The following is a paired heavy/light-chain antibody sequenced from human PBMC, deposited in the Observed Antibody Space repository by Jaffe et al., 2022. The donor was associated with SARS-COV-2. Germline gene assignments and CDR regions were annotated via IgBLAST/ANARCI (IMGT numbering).Light chain of an antibody. V-gene: IGLV2-14*01. CDR2: DVS. J-gene: IGLJ2*01. CDR3: SSYTTSSTLV. CDR1: SSDVGVYNY. Sequence: QSALTQPASVSGSPGQSITISCTGTSSDVGVYNYVSWYQQHPGKAPKLMIYDVSNRPSGVSNRFSGSKSGNTASLTISGLQAEDEADYYCSSYTTSSTLVFGGGTKLTVL.
Heavy chain of an antibody. CDR3: ATSGYCSGGRCSFQTSNY. D-gene: IGHD2-15*01. V-gene: IGHV3-74*01. Sequence: EVQLAESGGGLAQPGGSLRLSCAASGFTFSSYWMHWVRQAPGKGLVWVSGINTDGSSTSHADSVKGRFTISRDNAKNTLYLQMNSLRAEDTAVYYCATSGYCSGGRCSFQTSNYWGQGTLVTVSS. CDR1: GFTFSSYW. CDR2: INTDGSST. J-gene: IGHJ4*02.